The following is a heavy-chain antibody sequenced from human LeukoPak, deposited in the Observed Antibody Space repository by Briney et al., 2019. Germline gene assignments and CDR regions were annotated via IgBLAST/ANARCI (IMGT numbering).Heavy chain of an antibody. CDR2: IIPILGIA. J-gene: IGHJ4*02. CDR1: GGTFSSYA. Sequence: SVKVSCKAPGGTFSSYAISRVRQAPGQGLEWMGRIIPILGIANYAQKFQGRVTITADKSTSTAYMELSSLRSEDTAVYYCARVVGGSGSYYNTPADYWGQGTLVTVSS. D-gene: IGHD3-10*01. V-gene: IGHV1-69*04. CDR3: ARVVGGSGSYYNTPADY.